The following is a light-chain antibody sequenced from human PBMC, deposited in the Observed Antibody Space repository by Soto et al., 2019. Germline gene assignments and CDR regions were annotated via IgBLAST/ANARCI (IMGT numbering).Light chain of an antibody. CDR3: MQAKEFPYT. CDR1: QSLVHSDGNTY. Sequence: DIVMTQTPLSSPVTLGQPASISCRSSQSLVHSDGNTYLTWFHQRPGQPPRLLIYHVSTRFSGVXDXXSGSGAGTDFTLKISSVEGEDVGVYYCMQAKEFPYTFGQGTNLEIK. CDR2: HVS. J-gene: IGKJ2*01. V-gene: IGKV2-24*01.